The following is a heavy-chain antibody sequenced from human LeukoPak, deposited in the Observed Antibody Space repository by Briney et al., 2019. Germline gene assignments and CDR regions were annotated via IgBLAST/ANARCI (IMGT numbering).Heavy chain of an antibody. CDR1: GASFSGYY. CDR3: ARTKYYYDSSGYRKYFDC. Sequence: SETLSLTCAVYGASFSGYYWSWVRQPPGKGLEWVGEIKHSGSTNYNPSLKSRVTISVDTSKNQFSLKLSSVTAADTAVYYCARTKYYYDSSGYRKYFDCWGQGTLVPVSS. CDR2: IKHSGST. D-gene: IGHD3-22*01. J-gene: IGHJ4*02. V-gene: IGHV4-34*01.